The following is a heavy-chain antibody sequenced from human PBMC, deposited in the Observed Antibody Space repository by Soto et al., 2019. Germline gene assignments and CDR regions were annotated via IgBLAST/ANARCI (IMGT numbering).Heavy chain of an antibody. V-gene: IGHV1-69*06. CDR1: GGTFSSHG. CDR3: ACERSSQYFHY. D-gene: IGHD1-26*01. Sequence: QVQLVQSGTVVQRRGSSVKVSCQASGGTFSSHGMAWVRQAPGQGLEWMGGIIPTFGTPTYAPKFQGRVRITADKSTNTAYIELSSRRPEDTGVYYCACERSSQYFHYWGQGTLITVSS. CDR2: IIPTFGTP. J-gene: IGHJ4*02.